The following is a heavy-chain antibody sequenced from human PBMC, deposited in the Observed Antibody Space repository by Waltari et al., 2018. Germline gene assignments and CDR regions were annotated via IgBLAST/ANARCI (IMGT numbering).Heavy chain of an antibody. V-gene: IGHV3-23*01. CDR2: ISDSGVIT. CDR3: ARHLYSIDYLELGN. J-gene: IGHJ4*02. D-gene: IGHD3-22*01. Sequence: EVHLLESGGGWAQHGGSLRLSCAASGCNFIRHALGWVRQAPGKGLEWVSGISDSGVITKYADSVKGRFTVSRDNSKNTVFLQLNSLRAEDTAIYYCARHLYSIDYLELGNWGQGTLVTVSS. CDR1: GCNFIRHA.